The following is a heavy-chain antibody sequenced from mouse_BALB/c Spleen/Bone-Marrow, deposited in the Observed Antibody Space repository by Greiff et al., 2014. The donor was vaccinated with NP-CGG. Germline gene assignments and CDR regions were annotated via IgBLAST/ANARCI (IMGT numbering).Heavy chain of an antibody. V-gene: IGHV1-9*01. CDR3: ARGAYYGDYFDY. J-gene: IGHJ2*01. Sequence: LVESGAELMKPGASVKISCKATGYTFSSYWIEWVKQRPGHGLEWIGEILPGSGSTNYNEKFKGKATFTADTSSNTAYMQHSSLTSEDSAVYYCARGAYYGDYFDYWGQGTTLTVSS. D-gene: IGHD2-10*01. CDR1: GYTFSSYW. CDR2: ILPGSGST.